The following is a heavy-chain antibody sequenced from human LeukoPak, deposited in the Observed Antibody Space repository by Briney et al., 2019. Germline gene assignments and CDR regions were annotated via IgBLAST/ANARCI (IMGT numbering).Heavy chain of an antibody. CDR1: GFTFSHSS. J-gene: IGHJ3*02. CDR3: AREYCRGGDCYSDAFDI. D-gene: IGHD2-21*02. Sequence: PGGSLRLSCAASGFTFSHSSMNWVRQAPGKGLEWVSFISSRSDYIYYGDSVTGRFTITRDNAKNSLYLQMNSLRAEDTAVFYCAREYCRGGDCYSDAFDIWGQGTMVTVSS. V-gene: IGHV3-21*01. CDR2: ISSRSDYI.